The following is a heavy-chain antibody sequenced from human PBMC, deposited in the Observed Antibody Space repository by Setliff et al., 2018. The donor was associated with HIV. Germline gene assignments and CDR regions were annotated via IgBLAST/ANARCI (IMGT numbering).Heavy chain of an antibody. CDR1: GGTFSSYA. CDR3: AKSPGRNPDAFDI. V-gene: IGHV1-69*05. D-gene: IGHD1-26*01. CDR2: IIPIFGTA. J-gene: IGHJ3*02. Sequence: SVKVSCKASGGTFSSYAISWVRQAPGQGLEWMGGIIPIFGTANYAQKFQGRVTITTDESTSTAYMELSSLRSEDTAVYYCAKSPGRNPDAFDIWGQGTMVTVSS.